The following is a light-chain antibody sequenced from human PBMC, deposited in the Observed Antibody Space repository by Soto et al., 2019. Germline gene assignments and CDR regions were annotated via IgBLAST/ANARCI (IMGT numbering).Light chain of an antibody. CDR3: LQYGYYAS. CDR1: QXXXXW. Sequence: DIQXXXSPSXXXASGGDRVTXXXXASQXXXXWLAWYQQRPGKAPKLLIYDASSLESGVPSRFTGRGSGTEFTLTISSLQPDASANYYCLQYGYYASFGQGTKVEI. V-gene: IGKV1-5*01. CDR2: DAS. J-gene: IGKJ1*01.